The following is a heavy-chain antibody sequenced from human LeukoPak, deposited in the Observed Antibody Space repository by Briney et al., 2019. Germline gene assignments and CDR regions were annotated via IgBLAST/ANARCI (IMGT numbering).Heavy chain of an antibody. J-gene: IGHJ4*02. D-gene: IGHD2-2*01. Sequence: PSQTLSLTCTVSGGSISSGSYYWSWIRQPAGKGLEWIGRIYTSGSTNYNPSLKSRVTISVVTSKNQFSLKLSSATAADTAVYYCARSKSAPLGYCSSTSCSQGYYFDYWGQGTLVTVSS. CDR3: ARSKSAPLGYCSSTSCSQGYYFDY. V-gene: IGHV4-61*02. CDR2: IYTSGST. CDR1: GGSISSGSYY.